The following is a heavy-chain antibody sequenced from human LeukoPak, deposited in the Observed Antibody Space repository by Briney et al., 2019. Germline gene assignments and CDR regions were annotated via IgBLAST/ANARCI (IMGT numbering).Heavy chain of an antibody. J-gene: IGHJ3*02. D-gene: IGHD2-21*02. CDR3: ARDLQCGGNCNYDTLDI. Sequence: GRFTISRDNAKNSLYLQMNSLRAEDTAVYYCARDLQCGGNCNYDTLDIWGQGTWVTVSS. V-gene: IGHV3-21*06.